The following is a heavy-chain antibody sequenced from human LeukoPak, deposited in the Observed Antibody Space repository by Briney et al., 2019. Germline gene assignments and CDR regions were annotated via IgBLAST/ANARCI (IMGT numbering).Heavy chain of an antibody. D-gene: IGHD3-10*01. CDR2: IYSSGST. CDR3: ARSPYYYGSGSYGYFDY. Sequence: PSETLSLTCTVSGGSINSYYWSWIRQPAGKGLEWIGRIYSSGSTNYNPSLKSRVSMSVDTSKNQFSLKLSSVTAADTAVYYCARSPYYYGSGSYGYFDYWGQGTLVTVSS. V-gene: IGHV4-4*07. CDR1: GGSINSYY. J-gene: IGHJ4*02.